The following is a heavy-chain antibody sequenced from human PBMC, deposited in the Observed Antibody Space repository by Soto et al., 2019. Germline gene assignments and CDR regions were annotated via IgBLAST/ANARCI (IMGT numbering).Heavy chain of an antibody. CDR2: IFYSGST. Sequence: QVQLQESGPGLVKPSETLSLTCTVSGTSISSYYWSWIRQPPGKGLEWLGYIFYSGSTNYNPSLKSRVTMSVDTSKNQFSLKLSSVTAADTAVYYCARDRIGSSDMDVWGQGTTFTVSS. D-gene: IGHD6-6*01. J-gene: IGHJ6*02. V-gene: IGHV4-59*01. CDR1: GTSISSYY. CDR3: ARDRIGSSDMDV.